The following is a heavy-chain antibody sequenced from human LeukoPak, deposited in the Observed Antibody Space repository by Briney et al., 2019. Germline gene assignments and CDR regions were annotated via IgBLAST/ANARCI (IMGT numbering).Heavy chain of an antibody. J-gene: IGHJ4*02. Sequence: SETLSLTCTVSGGSISSGDYYWSWIRQPPGKGLEWIGYIYYSGSTYYNPSLKSRVTISLDTSKNQFSLKLSSVTAADTAVYYCARGRGYSDYGSIDYWGQGTLVTVSS. D-gene: IGHD5-12*01. V-gene: IGHV4-30-4*02. CDR2: IYYSGST. CDR3: ARGRGYSDYGSIDY. CDR1: GGSISSGDYY.